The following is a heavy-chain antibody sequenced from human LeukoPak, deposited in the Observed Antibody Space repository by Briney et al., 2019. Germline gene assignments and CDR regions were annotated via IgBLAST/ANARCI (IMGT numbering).Heavy chain of an antibody. CDR2: IYGGGST. J-gene: IGHJ4*02. Sequence: GGSLRLSCAASGFIVSINSMGWVRQAPGKGLEWVSVIYGGGSTYYADSVKGRFTISRDNSKNTLYLQMNSLRAEDTALYYCARISGYIGYGWDYWGQGTLVTVSS. CDR1: GFIVSINS. V-gene: IGHV3-66*01. D-gene: IGHD5-12*01. CDR3: ARISGYIGYGWDY.